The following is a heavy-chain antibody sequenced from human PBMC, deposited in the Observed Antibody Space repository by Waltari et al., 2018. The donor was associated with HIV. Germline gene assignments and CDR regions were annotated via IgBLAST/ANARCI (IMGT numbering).Heavy chain of an antibody. V-gene: IGHV3-15*01. CDR3: TTDKAWSQDY. J-gene: IGHJ4*02. CDR1: GFDFNNTW. CDR2: ITRDIDGGDA. Sequence: EVRLVESGGGLVKPGGSLKLSCLGSGFDFNNTWMSWVRQAPGRGLEWRGRITRDIDGGDADHAETVQGRFTISRDDAKNTVFLEMKNLKREDTALYYCTTDKAWSQDYWGQGALVTVSS.